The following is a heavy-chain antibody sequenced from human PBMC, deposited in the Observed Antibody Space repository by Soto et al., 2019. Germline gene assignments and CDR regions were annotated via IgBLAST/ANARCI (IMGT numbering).Heavy chain of an antibody. CDR1: ADSFSSFY. CDR2: ISPIGDST. J-gene: IGHJ4*02. CDR3: AASSGYFLRDY. Sequence: QVQLVQSGAEVKKPGASVKLSCKASADSFSSFYIHWVRQAPGQGLEWMGRISPIGDSTEYAQKFQGRVTMTRDTSTRTVYMVLSSLSSEDTASYYCAASSGYFLRDYWGQGTLVTVSS. V-gene: IGHV1-46*03. D-gene: IGHD3-22*01.